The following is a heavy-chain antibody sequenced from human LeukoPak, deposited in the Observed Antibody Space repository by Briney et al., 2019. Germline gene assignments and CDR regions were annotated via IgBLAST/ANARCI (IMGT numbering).Heavy chain of an antibody. CDR3: ARGAGHYDFFPRCDY. Sequence: PGGSLRLSCAASGFTFSSYSMNWVRQAPGEGLEWVSYISSSSSTIYYADSVKGRFTISRDNAKNSLYLQMNSLRDEDTAVYYCARGAGHYDFFPRCDYWGQGTLVTVSS. D-gene: IGHD3-3*01. J-gene: IGHJ4*02. CDR1: GFTFSSYS. V-gene: IGHV3-48*02. CDR2: ISSSSSTI.